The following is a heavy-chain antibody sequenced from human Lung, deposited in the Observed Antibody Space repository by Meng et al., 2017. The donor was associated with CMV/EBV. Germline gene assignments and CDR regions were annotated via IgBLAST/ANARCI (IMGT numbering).Heavy chain of an antibody. J-gene: IGHJ4*02. D-gene: IGHD3-3*01. CDR2: ISYDGSNK. CDR1: GFTFSSYA. V-gene: IGHV3-30*04. CDR3: ARDRGRFLEWLFPDY. Sequence: GGSLRLXXAASGFTFSSYAMHWVRQAPGKGLEWVAVISYDGSNKYYADSVKGRFTISRDNSKNTLYLQMNSLRAEDPAVYYCARDRGRFLEWLFPDYWGPGTXVPVAS.